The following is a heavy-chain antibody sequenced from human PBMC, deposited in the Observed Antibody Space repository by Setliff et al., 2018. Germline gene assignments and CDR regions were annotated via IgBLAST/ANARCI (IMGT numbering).Heavy chain of an antibody. D-gene: IGHD6-19*01. CDR3: AYREVGYGSGWNQGVLLY. CDR2: IYWDDDK. Sequence: GSGPTLVNPTQALALTCSFSGFSLTTNGVGVGWIRQPPGKAPEWHAFIYWDDDKRYNPSLKNRLTVAKDTSNNQVVLTMSNMDPMDTATYYCAYREVGYGSGWNQGVLLYWGQGILVTVSS. J-gene: IGHJ4*02. CDR1: GFSLTTNGVG. V-gene: IGHV2-5*02.